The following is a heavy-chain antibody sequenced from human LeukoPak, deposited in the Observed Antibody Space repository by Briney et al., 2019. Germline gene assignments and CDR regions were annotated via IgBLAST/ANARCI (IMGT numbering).Heavy chain of an antibody. CDR2: ISYDGSNK. CDR3: ARPETYYDILTGYYLPRIDY. Sequence: GRSLRLSCAASGFTFSSYAMHWVRQAPGKGLEWVAVISYDGSNKYYADSVKGRFTISRDNSKNTLYLQMNSLRAEDTAVYYCARPETYYDILTGYYLPRIDYWGQGTLVTVSS. V-gene: IGHV3-30*04. J-gene: IGHJ4*02. CDR1: GFTFSSYA. D-gene: IGHD3-9*01.